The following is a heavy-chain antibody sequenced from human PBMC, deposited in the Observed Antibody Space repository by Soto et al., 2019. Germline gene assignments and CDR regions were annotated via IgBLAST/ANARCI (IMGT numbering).Heavy chain of an antibody. D-gene: IGHD3-16*01. V-gene: IGHV4-4*02. Sequence: ASETLSLTCGVSGGSVSRDNWWSWVRQPPGKELEWIGEIHHSGSTNYSPSLKGRVTMSVDKSRNQYSLKLTSVTAADTAVYYCAKNGSYDLVNWGQGTRVTVSS. CDR1: GGSVSRDNW. CDR3: AKNGSYDLVN. CDR2: IHHSGST. J-gene: IGHJ4*02.